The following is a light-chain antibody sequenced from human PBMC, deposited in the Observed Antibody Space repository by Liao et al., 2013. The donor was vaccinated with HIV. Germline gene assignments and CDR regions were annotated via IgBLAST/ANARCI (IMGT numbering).Light chain of an antibody. CDR2: YDS. CDR1: NIGGKS. V-gene: IGLV3-21*01. CDR3: QAWDSSTAV. J-gene: IGLJ1*01. Sequence: SYELTQPPSVSVAPGETATITCGGNNIGGKSVHWYQQRPGQAPVLVIYYDSDRPSGIPERFSGSNSGNTATLTISGTQAMDEADYYCQAWDSSTAVFGTGTKVTVL.